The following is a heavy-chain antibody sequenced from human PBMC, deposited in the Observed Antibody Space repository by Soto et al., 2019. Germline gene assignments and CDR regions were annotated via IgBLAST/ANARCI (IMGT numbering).Heavy chain of an antibody. CDR1: GGSFIGFY. V-gene: IGHV4-34*01. CDR3: ARETSQNVYSHYGMDV. Sequence: SETLSLTCAIYGGSFIGFYCIFIRHPPLKGLEWIGEINDSGTTNYNPSLKSRVTISADTSKTHFSLRLTSVTAADTAVYYCARETSQNVYSHYGMDVWGQGTTVTVSS. J-gene: IGHJ6*02. CDR2: INDSGTT.